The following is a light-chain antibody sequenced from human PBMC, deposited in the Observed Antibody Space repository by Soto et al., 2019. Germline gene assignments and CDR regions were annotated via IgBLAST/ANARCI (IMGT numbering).Light chain of an antibody. CDR1: QSISYW. Sequence: DIQMTQSPSTLSASVGDRVTITCRASQSISYWLAWYQQKPGKAPKLLIYKASSLESGVPSRFSGSGSETEFTLTITSLQPDDFATYYCQQYNDYLYTFSQGTKLAIK. V-gene: IGKV1-5*03. CDR3: QQYNDYLYT. CDR2: KAS. J-gene: IGKJ2*01.